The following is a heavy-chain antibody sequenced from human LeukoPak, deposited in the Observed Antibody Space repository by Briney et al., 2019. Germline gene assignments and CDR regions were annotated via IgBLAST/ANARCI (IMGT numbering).Heavy chain of an antibody. CDR1: GYTFTSYY. J-gene: IGHJ4*02. Sequence: ASVKVSCKASGYTFTSYYMHWVRQAPGQGLEWMGIINPSGGSTSYAQKFQGRVTMTRDMSTGTVYMDLSSLRSEDTAVYYCARVGGYGDYYFDYWGQGTLVTVSS. CDR3: ARVGGYGDYYFDY. CDR2: INPSGGST. V-gene: IGHV1-46*01. D-gene: IGHD4-17*01.